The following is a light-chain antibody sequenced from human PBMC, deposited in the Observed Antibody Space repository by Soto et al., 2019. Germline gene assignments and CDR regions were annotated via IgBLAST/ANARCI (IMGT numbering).Light chain of an antibody. CDR3: QKYTNVPT. V-gene: IGKV1-27*01. J-gene: IGKJ4*01. CDR2: DAS. CDR1: QGISNY. Sequence: DIPMTQSPSSLSASVGDRVTITCRASQGISNYLAWYQQIPGKVPKLLISDASTLQSGVPSRFSGSGSGTDFTLTISSLQPEDVATYYCQKYTNVPTFGGGTKVEIK.